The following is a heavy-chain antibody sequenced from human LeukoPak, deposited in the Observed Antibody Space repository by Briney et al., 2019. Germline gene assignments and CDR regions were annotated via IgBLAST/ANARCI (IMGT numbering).Heavy chain of an antibody. CDR1: GGSFSGYY. J-gene: IGHJ4*02. CDR3: ARGPRDSSGYYRLPIDY. Sequence: SETLSLTCAVYGGSFSGYYWSWIRQPPGKGLEWIGEINHSGSTNYNPSLKSRVTISVDTSKNQFSLKLSSVTAADTAVYYCARGPRDSSGYYRLPIDYWGQGTLVTVSP. D-gene: IGHD3-22*01. CDR2: INHSGST. V-gene: IGHV4-34*01.